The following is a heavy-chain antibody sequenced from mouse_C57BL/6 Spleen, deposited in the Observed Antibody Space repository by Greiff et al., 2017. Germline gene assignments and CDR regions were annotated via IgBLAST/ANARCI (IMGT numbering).Heavy chain of an antibody. CDR2: LRNKANGYTT. CDR3: ASLHDCGSSWYFDV. Sequence: EVQLVESGGGLVQPGGSLSLSCAASGFTFTDYYMSWVRQPPGKALEWLGFLRNKANGYTTEYSASVKGRFTISRDNSQSTLYLQVKALGAEHSATYYGASLHDCGSSWYFDVWGTGTTVTVSS. V-gene: IGHV7-3*01. J-gene: IGHJ1*03. D-gene: IGHD1-1*01. CDR1: GFTFTDYY.